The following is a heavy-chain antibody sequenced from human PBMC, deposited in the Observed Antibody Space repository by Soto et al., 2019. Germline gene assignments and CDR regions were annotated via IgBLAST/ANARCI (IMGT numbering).Heavy chain of an antibody. V-gene: IGHV4-59*08. CDR3: ARHRGYSGYEGGSCYQPRHAFDI. CDR1: GGSLSSYY. D-gene: IGHD5-12*01. CDR2: IYYSGST. Sequence: SETLSLTCVVSGGSLSSYYWSWIRQPPGKGLEWIGYIYYSGSTNYNPSLKSRVTISVDTSKNQFSLKLSSVTAADTAVYYCARHRGYSGYEGGSCYQPRHAFDIWGQGTMVTVSS. J-gene: IGHJ3*02.